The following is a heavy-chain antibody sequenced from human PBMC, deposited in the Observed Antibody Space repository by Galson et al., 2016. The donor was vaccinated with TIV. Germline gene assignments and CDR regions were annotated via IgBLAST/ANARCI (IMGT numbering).Heavy chain of an antibody. CDR1: GSRFTRYW. CDR3: ARGVSSGSAWLDP. J-gene: IGHJ5*02. Sequence: QSGAEVTKPGESLRISCKGSGSRFTRYWINWVRQMPGKGLEWMGRIDPTDSYTNYSPSFQGHVTISADKSSTTAYLQWSSLKASDTARYYCARGVSSGSAWLDPWGPGTPVTVSS. V-gene: IGHV5-10-1*01. D-gene: IGHD3-10*01. CDR2: IDPTDSYT.